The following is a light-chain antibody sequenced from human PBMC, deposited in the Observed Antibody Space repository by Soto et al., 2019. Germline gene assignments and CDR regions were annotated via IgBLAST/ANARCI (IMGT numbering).Light chain of an antibody. CDR3: QKYNSAPWT. J-gene: IGKJ1*01. CDR2: LAS. CDR1: QGISNY. V-gene: IGKV1-27*01. Sequence: DIQMTQSPSSLSASVGDRVTITCRASQGISNYLAWYQQKPGEVPKLLIYLASILQSGVPSRFSGSGSGTDFTLTINSLQPEDVATYYCQKYNSAPWTFGQGTKVDIK.